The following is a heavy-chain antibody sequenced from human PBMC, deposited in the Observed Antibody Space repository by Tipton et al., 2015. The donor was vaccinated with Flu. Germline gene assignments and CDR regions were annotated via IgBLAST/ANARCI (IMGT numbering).Heavy chain of an antibody. Sequence: TLSLTCTVSGDSISSSYYWAWIRQAPGKGLEWIGNIYRTGTTYHNPSLKSRVTMSVDTSRNDLSLRLRSVTAADTAVYYCARHTGDSVRGLIDYWGQGTLVTVSS. V-gene: IGHV4-38-2*02. CDR2: IYRTGTT. D-gene: IGHD3-10*02. J-gene: IGHJ4*02. CDR3: ARHTGDSVRGLIDY. CDR1: GDSISSSYY.